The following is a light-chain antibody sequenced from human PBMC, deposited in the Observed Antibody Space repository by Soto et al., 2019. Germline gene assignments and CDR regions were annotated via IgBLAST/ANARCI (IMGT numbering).Light chain of an antibody. Sequence: EIVLTQSPATLSLSPGERATLSCRASKSVSNYLAWYQLKSGQAPRLLIYDASNRATGIPARFSGTGSGTDFTLTISSLEAEDFAVYYCQQRRKMPLTFGDGTTVDLK. CDR3: QQRRKMPLT. V-gene: IGKV3-11*01. CDR1: KSVSNY. J-gene: IGKJ1*01. CDR2: DAS.